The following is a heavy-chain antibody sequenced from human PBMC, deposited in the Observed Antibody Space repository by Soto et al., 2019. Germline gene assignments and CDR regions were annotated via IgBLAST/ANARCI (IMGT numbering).Heavy chain of an antibody. D-gene: IGHD2-21*02. V-gene: IGHV1-46*01. CDR2: INPSGGST. J-gene: IGHJ4*02. CDR1: GYTFTSYY. Sequence: ASVQVSCKSSGYTFTSYYMHWVRHAPGQGLEWMGIINPSGGSTSYAQKFQGRVTMTRDTSTSTVYMELSSLRSEDTAVYYCAISSGGNSGGDYWGQGPMVTVSS. CDR3: AISSGGNSGGDY.